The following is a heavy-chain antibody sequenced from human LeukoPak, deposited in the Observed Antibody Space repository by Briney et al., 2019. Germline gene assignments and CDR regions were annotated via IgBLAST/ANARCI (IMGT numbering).Heavy chain of an antibody. CDR2: IYYSGST. J-gene: IGHJ4*02. Sequence: ETLSLTCAAYGGSFNGHYWSWIRQPPGKGLEWIGHIYYSGSTTYNPSLKSRVTISVDTSKNQFSLELSSVTAADTAVYYCARDAIGAAGTGLPGFWGQGTLVTVSS. CDR1: GGSFNGHY. D-gene: IGHD6-13*01. V-gene: IGHV4-59*11. CDR3: ARDAIGAAGTGLPGF.